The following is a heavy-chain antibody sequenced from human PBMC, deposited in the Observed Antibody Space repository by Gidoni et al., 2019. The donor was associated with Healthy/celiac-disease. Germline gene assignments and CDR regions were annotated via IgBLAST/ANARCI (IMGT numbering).Heavy chain of an antibody. CDR1: GYTFTSYD. V-gene: IGHV1-8*01. D-gene: IGHD3-10*01. CDR3: ARGFTYYYGSGGPTNWFDP. CDR2: MNPNSGNT. Sequence: QVQLVQSGAEVKKPGASVKVSCKASGYTFTSYDINWVRQATGQGLEWMGWMNPNSGNTGYAQKFQGRVTMTRNTSISTAYMELSSLRSEDTAVYYCARGFTYYYGSGGPTNWFDPWGQGTLVTVSS. J-gene: IGHJ5*02.